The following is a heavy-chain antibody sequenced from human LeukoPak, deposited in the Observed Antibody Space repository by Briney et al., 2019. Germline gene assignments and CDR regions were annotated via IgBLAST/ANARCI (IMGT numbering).Heavy chain of an antibody. J-gene: IGHJ4*02. V-gene: IGHV1-3*01. Sequence: ASVKVSCKASGYTFTSYAMHWVRQAPGQRLEWMGWINAGNGNTKYSQKFQGRVTITRDTSASTAYMELSSLRSEYTAVYYCAREYYYGSGSYYNGIRYWGQGTLVTVSS. CDR3: AREYYYGSGSYYNGIRY. D-gene: IGHD3-10*01. CDR2: INAGNGNT. CDR1: GYTFTSYA.